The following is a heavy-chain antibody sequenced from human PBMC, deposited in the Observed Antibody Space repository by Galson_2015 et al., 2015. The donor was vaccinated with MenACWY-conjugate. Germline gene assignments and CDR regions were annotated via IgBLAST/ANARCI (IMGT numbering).Heavy chain of an antibody. CDR2: VSCDGGGT. Sequence: SLRLSCAASGFTFSSYWMHWVRQAPGKGLVWVSRVSCDGGGTGYADSVKGRFTISRDNAKNTLFLQMNSLKVEDTAVYYCARSYVPGSDRKNYYMDGWGRGTTVTVSS. D-gene: IGHD3-16*01. CDR3: ARSYVPGSDRKNYYMDG. CDR1: GFTFSSYW. J-gene: IGHJ6*03. V-gene: IGHV3-74*01.